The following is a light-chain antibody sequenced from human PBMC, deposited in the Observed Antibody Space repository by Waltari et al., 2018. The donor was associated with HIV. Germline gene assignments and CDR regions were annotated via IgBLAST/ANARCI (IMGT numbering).Light chain of an antibody. CDR1: NSNLGNNF. V-gene: IGLV1-51*01. CDR3: GTWDSSLSLYV. Sequence: QSILTQPPSVSAAPGQKVTISCSGDNSNLGNNFVSWYQQVPGRAPRLLIYDNEKRPSGISDRFSASKADVSATLGIAGLQIVDEADYYCGTWDSSLSLYVFGPGTTVAVL. CDR2: DNE. J-gene: IGLJ1*01.